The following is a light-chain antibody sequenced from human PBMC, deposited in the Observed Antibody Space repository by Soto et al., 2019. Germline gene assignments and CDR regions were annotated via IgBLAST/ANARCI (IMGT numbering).Light chain of an antibody. CDR1: QSISSW. CDR2: DAS. V-gene: IGKV1-5*01. Sequence: DIQMHQSPSTLSASVGDRVTITCRASQSISSWLAWYQQKPGKAPKLLIYDASSLESGVPSRFSGSGSGTEFTLTISSLQPDDFATYYCQQYNSYLITFGQGTRLEIK. CDR3: QQYNSYLIT. J-gene: IGKJ5*01.